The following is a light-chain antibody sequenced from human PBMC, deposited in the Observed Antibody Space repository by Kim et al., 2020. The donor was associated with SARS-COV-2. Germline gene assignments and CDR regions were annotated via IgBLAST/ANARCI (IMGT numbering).Light chain of an antibody. CDR2: GAS. Sequence: EVVLTQSPGTLSLSPGERATLSCRASQSVSSSHLAWYQQKPGQGPRLLLSGASSRATGIPDRFSGSGSGTDFTLTISRLEPEDFAVYYCHHFGSSSTFGQGTKVEI. CDR3: HHFGSSST. J-gene: IGKJ2*01. CDR1: QSVSSSH. V-gene: IGKV3-20*01.